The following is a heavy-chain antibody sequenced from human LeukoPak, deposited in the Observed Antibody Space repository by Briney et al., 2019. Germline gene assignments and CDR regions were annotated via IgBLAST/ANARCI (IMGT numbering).Heavy chain of an antibody. CDR2: INPNSGGT. Sequence: ASVKVSCTASGYTFTGYYMHWVRQAPGQGLEWMGRINPNSGGTNYAQKFQGRVTMTRDTSISTAYMELSRLRSDDTAVYYCARDSSGYSYGGDFDYWGQGTLVTVSS. CDR3: ARDSSGYSYGGDFDY. CDR1: GYTFTGYY. D-gene: IGHD5-18*01. J-gene: IGHJ4*02. V-gene: IGHV1-2*06.